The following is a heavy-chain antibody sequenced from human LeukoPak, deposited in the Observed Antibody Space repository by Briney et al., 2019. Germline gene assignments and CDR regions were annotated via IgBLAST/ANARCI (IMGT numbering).Heavy chain of an antibody. V-gene: IGHV3-30*18. CDR2: MSYDGTNN. J-gene: IGHJ4*02. Sequence: AGGSLRLSCAASGFTFSSHGMHWVRQAPGKGLEWVALMSYDGTNNVDADSVKGRFTISRDNSKNTLYLEMNNLRAEDTAVYCCAKRGYCSGGRCYSFHFDYWGQGTLVTVSS. CDR1: GFTFSSHG. D-gene: IGHD2-15*01. CDR3: AKRGYCSGGRCYSFHFDY.